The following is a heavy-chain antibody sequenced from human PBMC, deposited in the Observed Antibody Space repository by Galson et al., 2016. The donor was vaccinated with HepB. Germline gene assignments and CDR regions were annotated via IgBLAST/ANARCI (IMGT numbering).Heavy chain of an antibody. D-gene: IGHD2-8*01. CDR2: ISVYNGDT. J-gene: IGHJ5*02. Sequence: SVKVSCKASGYIFSTYGIAWVRQAPGQGLEWMGWISVYNGDTKYAQRVQGRVTMTTDTSTSTAYMELRSLRSDDTAVYYCARADAIGVLGWFDPWGQGTLVTVSS. V-gene: IGHV1-18*01. CDR1: GYIFSTYG. CDR3: ARADAIGVLGWFDP.